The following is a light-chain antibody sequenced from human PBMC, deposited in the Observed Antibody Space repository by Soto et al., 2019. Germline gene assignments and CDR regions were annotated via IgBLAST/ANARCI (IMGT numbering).Light chain of an antibody. Sequence: QPVLTQPPSASGTPGQRVTISCSGSSSNIGSTYVYWYQQLPGTAPKLLIYRNSQRPSGVPDRFSGSKSATSASLAISGLRSEDEADYYCAAWDDSLSGYVVFGGGTQLTVL. J-gene: IGLJ2*01. CDR1: SSNIGSTY. V-gene: IGLV1-47*01. CDR2: RNS. CDR3: AAWDDSLSGYVV.